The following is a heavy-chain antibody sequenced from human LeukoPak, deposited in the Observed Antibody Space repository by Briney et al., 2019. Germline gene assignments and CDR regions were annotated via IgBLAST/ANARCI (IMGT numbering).Heavy chain of an antibody. D-gene: IGHD3-22*01. Sequence: GGSLRLSCAASGFTFSSYSMNWVRQAPGKGLEWVSSISSSSSYIYYADSVKGRFTISRDNAKNSLYLQMNSLRAEDTAVYYCARDLPWHITMTYNWFDPWGQGTLVTVSS. V-gene: IGHV3-21*01. CDR2: ISSSSSYI. J-gene: IGHJ5*02. CDR1: GFTFSSYS. CDR3: ARDLPWHITMTYNWFDP.